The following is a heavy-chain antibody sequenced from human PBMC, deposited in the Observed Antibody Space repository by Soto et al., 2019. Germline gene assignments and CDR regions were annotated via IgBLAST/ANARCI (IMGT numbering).Heavy chain of an antibody. CDR2: ISGYDGHT. CDR3: AREGEMPYYYYGLDV. CDR1: GYTFTTYG. V-gene: IGHV1-18*01. J-gene: IGHJ6*02. Sequence: QVQLVQSGAEVRKPGASVKVSCKASGYTFTTYGISWVRQAPGQGLEWMGWISGYDGHTKYAQKFQGRIIMTPDTSTSTVYMDVRSLRSDDTAVYYCAREGEMPYYYYGLDVWGQGTTVTVAS. D-gene: IGHD3-16*01.